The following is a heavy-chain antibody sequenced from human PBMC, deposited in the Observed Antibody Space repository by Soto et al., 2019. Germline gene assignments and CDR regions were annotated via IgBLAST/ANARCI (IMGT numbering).Heavy chain of an antibody. CDR3: AKEGNWNPPGSWDY. V-gene: IGHV3-23*01. Sequence: EVQLLESGGGLVQPGGSLRLSCVVSGFTISNYAMSWVRQAPGKGLAWVSGISGSGGSTYYADSVKGRFTISRDNSKNTLYLQMNSLRAEDTAVYYCAKEGNWNPPGSWDYWGQGTLVTVSS. J-gene: IGHJ4*02. D-gene: IGHD1-1*01. CDR1: GFTISNYA. CDR2: ISGSGGST.